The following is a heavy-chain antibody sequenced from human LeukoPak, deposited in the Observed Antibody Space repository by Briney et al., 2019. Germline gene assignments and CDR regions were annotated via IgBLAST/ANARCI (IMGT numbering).Heavy chain of an antibody. CDR3: ARGKWELPFDY. Sequence: GGSLRLSCAASGFTFSSYAMHWVRQAPGKGLEWVAVLSYDGSNKYYADSVKGRFTISRDNSKNTLYLQMNSLRAEDTAVYYCARGKWELPFDYWGQGTLVTVSS. CDR1: GFTFSSYA. D-gene: IGHD1-26*01. V-gene: IGHV3-30-3*01. J-gene: IGHJ4*02. CDR2: LSYDGSNK.